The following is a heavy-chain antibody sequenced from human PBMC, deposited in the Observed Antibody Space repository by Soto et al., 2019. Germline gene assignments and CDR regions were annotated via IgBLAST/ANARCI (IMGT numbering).Heavy chain of an antibody. CDR2: INPDAWST. J-gene: IGHJ4*02. CDR3: TRATAVSFDS. Sequence: EVHLVESGGGLVQPGGSLRLSCVASGFTFSDYWIHWVRQAPGKGLEWVSRINPDAWSTSNADSVKGRFTISRDNAQNTVFLQMSSLRAEDTAVYYCTRATAVSFDSWGQGTLVTVSS. CDR1: GFTFSDYW. V-gene: IGHV3-74*01. D-gene: IGHD2-2*01.